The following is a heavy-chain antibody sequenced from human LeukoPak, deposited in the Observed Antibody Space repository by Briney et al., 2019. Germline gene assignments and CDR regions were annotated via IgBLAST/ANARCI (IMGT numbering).Heavy chain of an antibody. V-gene: IGHV3-23*01. Sequence: PGGSLRLSCAASGFTFSTYAVTWVRQPPGKGLEWVSTISGSGGYTHYADSVKGRFTISRDNSKNTLYLQMNSLRAEDTAVYYCARDGPRYCSGGSCSSGEYWGQGTLVTVSS. J-gene: IGHJ4*02. D-gene: IGHD2-15*01. CDR2: ISGSGGYT. CDR1: GFTFSTYA. CDR3: ARDGPRYCSGGSCSSGEY.